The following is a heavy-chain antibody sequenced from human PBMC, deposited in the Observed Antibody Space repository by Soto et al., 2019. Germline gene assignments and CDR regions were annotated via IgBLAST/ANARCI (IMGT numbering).Heavy chain of an antibody. CDR2: IYYSGST. D-gene: IGHD2-21*02. J-gene: IGHJ4*02. Sequence: SETLSLTCTVSGDSISSGDYYWSWIRHPPGKGLEWIGLIYYSGSTHYNPSLKSRLIISVNTSKNQFSLKLTSATAADTAVYYCARQVVTASSPIYYFDYWGQGILVTVSS. V-gene: IGHV4-30-4*01. CDR3: ARQVVTASSPIYYFDY. CDR1: GDSISSGDYY.